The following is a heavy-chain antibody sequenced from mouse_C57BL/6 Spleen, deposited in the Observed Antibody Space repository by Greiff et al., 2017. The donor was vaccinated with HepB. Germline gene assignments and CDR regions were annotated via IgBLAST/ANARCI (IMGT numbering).Heavy chain of an antibody. Sequence: VHVKQSGAELVRPGASVKLSCTASGFNIKDDYMHWVKQRPEQGLEWIGWIDPENGDTEYASKFQGKATITADTSSNTAYLQLSSLTSEDTAVYYCTKGNHFAYWGQGTLVTVSA. D-gene: IGHD2-1*01. CDR1: GFNIKDDY. J-gene: IGHJ3*01. V-gene: IGHV14-4*01. CDR3: TKGNHFAY. CDR2: IDPENGDT.